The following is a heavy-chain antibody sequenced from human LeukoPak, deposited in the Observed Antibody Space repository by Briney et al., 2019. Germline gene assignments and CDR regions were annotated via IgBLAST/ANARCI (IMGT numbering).Heavy chain of an antibody. CDR2: ISYDGSNK. J-gene: IGHJ1*01. CDR3: ARGYCSDGSCYPHYFHR. D-gene: IGHD2-15*01. Sequence: PGRSLRLSCAASGFTISSYAMHWVRQAPGKGLEWVAVISYDGSNKYYADSVKGRFTISRDNSKNTLYLQMNSLRAEDTAVYYCARGYCSDGSCYPHYFHRWGQGTLVTVSS. CDR1: GFTISSYA. V-gene: IGHV3-30*14.